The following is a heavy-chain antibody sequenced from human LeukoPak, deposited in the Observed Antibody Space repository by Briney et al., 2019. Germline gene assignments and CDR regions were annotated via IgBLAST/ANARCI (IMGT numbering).Heavy chain of an antibody. V-gene: IGHV4-38-2*02. J-gene: IGHJ4*02. D-gene: IGHD3-3*01. CDR1: GYSISSEYY. CDR2: IYHSGST. CDR3: ARENGFGEEFDY. Sequence: SETLSLTCAVSGYSISSEYYWGWIRQPPGKGLEWIGSIYHSGSTYYNPSLKSRVTMPVDTSKNQFSLKLTSVTAADTAVYYCARENGFGEEFDYWGQGTQVTVSS.